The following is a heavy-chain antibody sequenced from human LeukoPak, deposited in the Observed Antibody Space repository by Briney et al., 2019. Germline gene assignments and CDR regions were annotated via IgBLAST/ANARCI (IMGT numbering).Heavy chain of an antibody. J-gene: IGHJ4*02. CDR2: ISAYNGDT. V-gene: IGHV1-18*01. D-gene: IGHD6-19*01. CDR1: GYTFTTYG. CDR3: ARVHSGWSPDY. Sequence: ASVKVSCEASGYTFTTYGISWVRQAPGQGLEWMGWISAYNGDTNYAQKLQGRVTMTTDTSTSTAYMELRSLRSDDTAVYYCARVHSGWSPDYWGQGTLVIVSS.